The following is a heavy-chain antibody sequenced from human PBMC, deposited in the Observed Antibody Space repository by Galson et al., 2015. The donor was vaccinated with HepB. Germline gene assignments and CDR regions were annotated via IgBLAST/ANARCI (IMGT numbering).Heavy chain of an antibody. CDR1: GFTFSSFS. CDR2: ISTSGGYI. J-gene: IGHJ5*01. Sequence: SLRLSCAASGFTFSSFSMNWVRQAPGKGLEWVSSISTSGGYISYADSVKGRFTISRDNAKNSLSLQMDSLRAEDTAVYYCARDQGYCSGTSCPNWFDSWGQGTLVTVSS. V-gene: IGHV3-21*01. D-gene: IGHD2-2*01. CDR3: ARDQGYCSGTSCPNWFDS.